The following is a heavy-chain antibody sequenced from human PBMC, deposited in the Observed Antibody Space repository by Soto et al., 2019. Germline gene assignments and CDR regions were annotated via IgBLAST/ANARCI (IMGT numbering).Heavy chain of an antibody. CDR1: GFTFITYG. Sequence: ASVKVSCKASGFTFITYGISWVRQAPGQGLEWMGWISAYNGNTNYAQNFQDRVTMTTDTSTTTAYMELRSLRSDDTAVYYCARDERAMACPQCAFDIWGQGTTVTVSS. V-gene: IGHV1-18*01. CDR3: ARDERAMACPQCAFDI. J-gene: IGHJ3*02. CDR2: ISAYNGNT.